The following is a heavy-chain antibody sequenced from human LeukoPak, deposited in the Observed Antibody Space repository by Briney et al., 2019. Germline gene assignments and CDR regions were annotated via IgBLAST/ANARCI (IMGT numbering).Heavy chain of an antibody. D-gene: IGHD5-12*01. J-gene: IGHJ4*02. V-gene: IGHV3-23*01. Sequence: LSGGSLRLSCAASGFTFSNYGMSWVRQAPGKGLERVSGISGSGDSTYYADSVKGRFTISRDNSKNTLYLQMNSLRAEDTAVYYCAKDSSGYDNYDYWGQGTLVTVSS. CDR2: ISGSGDST. CDR3: AKDSSGYDNYDY. CDR1: GFTFSNYG.